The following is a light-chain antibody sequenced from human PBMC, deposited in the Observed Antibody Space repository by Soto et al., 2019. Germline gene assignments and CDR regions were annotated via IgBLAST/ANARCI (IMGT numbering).Light chain of an antibody. CDR1: QGISAW. CDR3: QQYGSYPRT. J-gene: IGKJ1*01. CDR2: DAS. Sequence: DIQMTQSPSTLSASVGDTVSITCRASQGISAWLAWYQQKPGKAPKLLIYDASILNGGVPSRFSGSGSGTEFTLIISSLQPDDFATYYCQQYGSYPRTFGQGTTVDIK. V-gene: IGKV1-5*01.